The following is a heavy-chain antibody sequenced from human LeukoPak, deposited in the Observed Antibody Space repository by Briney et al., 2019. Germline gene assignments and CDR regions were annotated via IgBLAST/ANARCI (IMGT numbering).Heavy chain of an antibody. D-gene: IGHD3-22*01. CDR3: ARSITMIVVAPGY. Sequence: ASVKVSCNASGYTFTSYDINWVRQATGQGLEWMGWMNPNSGNTGYAQKFQGRVTMARNTSISTAYMELSSLRSEDTAVYYCARSITMIVVAPGYWGQGTLVTVSS. CDR2: MNPNSGNT. J-gene: IGHJ4*02. V-gene: IGHV1-8*01. CDR1: GYTFTSYD.